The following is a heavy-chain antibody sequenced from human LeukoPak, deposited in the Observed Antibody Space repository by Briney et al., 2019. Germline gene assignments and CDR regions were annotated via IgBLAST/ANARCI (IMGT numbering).Heavy chain of an antibody. CDR1: GGSFSGYY. J-gene: IGHJ4*02. Sequence: SETLSLTCAVYGGSFSGYYWSWIRQPPGKGLEWIGSIYYSGSTHYNPSLKSRVTISLDTSKNQFSLKLSSVTAADTAVYYCARDGEMATIENYFDYWGQGTLVTVSS. V-gene: IGHV4-34*01. D-gene: IGHD5-24*01. CDR2: IYYSGST. CDR3: ARDGEMATIENYFDY.